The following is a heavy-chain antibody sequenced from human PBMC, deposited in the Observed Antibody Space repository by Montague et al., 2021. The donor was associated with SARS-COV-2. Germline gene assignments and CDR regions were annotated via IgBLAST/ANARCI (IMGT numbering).Heavy chain of an antibody. Sequence: PALVKPTQTLTLTCTFSGFSLSTSGMCVSWIRQPPGKALEWLALIDWDDDKYYSTSLKTRLTISKDTSKSQVVLTMTNMDPVDTATYHCARIRDYDILTGSYSGFDYWGQGTLVTVSS. CDR3: ARIRDYDILTGSYSGFDY. CDR2: IDWDDDK. D-gene: IGHD3-9*01. V-gene: IGHV2-70*01. J-gene: IGHJ4*02. CDR1: GFSLSTSGMC.